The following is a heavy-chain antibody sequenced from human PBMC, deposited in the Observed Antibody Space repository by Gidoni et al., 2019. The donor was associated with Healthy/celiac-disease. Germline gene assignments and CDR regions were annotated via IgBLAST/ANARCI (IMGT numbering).Heavy chain of an antibody. D-gene: IGHD3-9*01. CDR3: ARGAYDILTGYYTHNWFDP. Sequence: QVQLQQSGPGLVKPSQTLPLTGTISGDSVSRTSAAWNWIRQSPSRGLEWLGRTYYRSKWYNDYAVSVKSRITINPDTSKNQFSLQLNSVTPEDTAVYYCARGAYDILTGYYTHNWFDPWGQGTLVTVSS. J-gene: IGHJ5*02. CDR2: TYYRSKWYN. V-gene: IGHV6-1*01. CDR1: GDSVSRTSAA.